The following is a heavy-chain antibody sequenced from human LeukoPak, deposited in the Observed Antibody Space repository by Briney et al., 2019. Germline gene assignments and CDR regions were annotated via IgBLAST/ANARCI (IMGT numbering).Heavy chain of an antibody. D-gene: IGHD2-15*01. V-gene: IGHV4-59*08. Sequence: PSETLSLTCTVSGGSISSYYWSWIRQPPGRGLEWIGYIYYSGSTNYNPSLKSRVTISVDTSKNQFSLKLSSVTAADTAVYYCARHSQRYCSGGSCLHRAAFDIWGQGTMVTVSS. J-gene: IGHJ3*02. CDR2: IYYSGST. CDR3: ARHSQRYCSGGSCLHRAAFDI. CDR1: GGSISSYY.